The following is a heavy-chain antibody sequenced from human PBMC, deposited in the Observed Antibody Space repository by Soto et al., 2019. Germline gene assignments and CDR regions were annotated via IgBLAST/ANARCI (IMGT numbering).Heavy chain of an antibody. CDR2: ISSSSTYI. Sequence: LRLSCAASGFTFSSHSLNWVRQAPGKGLEGVSYISSSSTYIYYADSVKGRFTVSRDNAKNSLYLQMNSLRGEDTAVYYCARDRGLVPAGIFAYYYGMEFWGKGATVTVSS. J-gene: IGHJ6*04. CDR1: GFTFSSHS. CDR3: ARDRGLVPAGIFAYYYGMEF. D-gene: IGHD2-2*01. V-gene: IGHV3-21*01.